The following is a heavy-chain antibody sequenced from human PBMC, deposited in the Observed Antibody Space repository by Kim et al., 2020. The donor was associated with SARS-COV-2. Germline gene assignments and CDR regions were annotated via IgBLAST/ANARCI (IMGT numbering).Heavy chain of an antibody. CDR2: IYSGGSST. Sequence: GGSLRLSCAASGFTFSSYAMSWVRQAPGKGLEWVSVIYSGGSSTYYADSVKGRFTISRDNSKNTLYLQMNSLRAEDTAVYYCAKLSAPNYYDSSGYYPIGGNDYWGQGTLVTVSS. V-gene: IGHV3-23*03. J-gene: IGHJ4*02. D-gene: IGHD3-22*01. CDR1: GFTFSSYA. CDR3: AKLSAPNYYDSSGYYPIGGNDY.